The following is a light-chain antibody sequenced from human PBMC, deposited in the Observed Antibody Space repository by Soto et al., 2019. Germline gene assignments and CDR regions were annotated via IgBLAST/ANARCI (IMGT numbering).Light chain of an antibody. V-gene: IGKV4-1*01. Sequence: DLVLTPSPDSLAVSLGERATINCKSSQNNKNYLAWYQQKTGQPPKLLIDWASTRASGVPDRFSGSGSGTDFTLTISSLQAEDVGIYYCQDYYSSWTFGQGTKVDIK. J-gene: IGKJ1*01. CDR1: QNNKNY. CDR3: QDYYSSWT. CDR2: WAS.